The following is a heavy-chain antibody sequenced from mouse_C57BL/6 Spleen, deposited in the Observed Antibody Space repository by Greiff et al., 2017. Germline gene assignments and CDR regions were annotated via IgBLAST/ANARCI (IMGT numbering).Heavy chain of an antibody. CDR1: GYTFTSYW. CDR2: IHPNSGST. Sequence: QVQLQQPGAELVKPGASVKLSCKASGYTFTSYWMHWVKQRPGQGLEWIGMIHPNSGSTNYNEKFKSKATLTVDKSSSPAYMQLSSLTSEDSAVYYCARWDDGYLYWYVDVWGTGTTVTVSS. V-gene: IGHV1-64*01. CDR3: ARWDDGYLYWYVDV. D-gene: IGHD2-3*01. J-gene: IGHJ1*03.